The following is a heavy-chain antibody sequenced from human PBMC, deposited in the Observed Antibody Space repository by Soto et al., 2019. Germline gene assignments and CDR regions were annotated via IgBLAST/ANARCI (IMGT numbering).Heavy chain of an antibody. CDR2: IKPDGSEK. CDR1: AFTLSSYW. V-gene: IGHV3-7*01. Sequence: VQLVESGGGLVQPGGSLRLSCEASAFTLSSYWMSWVRQAPGKGLEWVANIKPDGSEKYYVDSVKGRFNISRDNTKNSLYLQMSTLRPEDTAIYYCARDYEFGFDIWGQGTLVTVSS. D-gene: IGHD3-22*01. J-gene: IGHJ3*02. CDR3: ARDYEFGFDI.